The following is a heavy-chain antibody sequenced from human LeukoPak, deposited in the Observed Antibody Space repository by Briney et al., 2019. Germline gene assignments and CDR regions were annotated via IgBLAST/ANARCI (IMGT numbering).Heavy chain of an antibody. V-gene: IGHV4-61*02. D-gene: IGHD1-26*01. CDR2: ISSTGGT. Sequence: SETLSLTCTVSGDSISSSSFYWSWMRQTAGKGLEWIGRISSTGGTNYNPSLESRVTISVDTSKNQFSLKLSSVTAADTAVYYCARSELGGVYFQQWGQGTLVTVSS. J-gene: IGHJ1*01. CDR3: ARSELGGVYFQQ. CDR1: GDSISSSSFY.